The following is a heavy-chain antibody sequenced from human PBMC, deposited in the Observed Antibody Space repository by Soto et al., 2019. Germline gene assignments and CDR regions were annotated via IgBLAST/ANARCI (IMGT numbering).Heavy chain of an antibody. V-gene: IGHV4-34*01. CDR2: INHTGGT. CDR1: GGSVNGYY. D-gene: IGHD3-3*01. J-gene: IGHJ5*02. Sequence: PSETLSLTCAVYGGSVNGYYWNLIRQAPGKGLEWIGEINHTGGTHYNPSLKSRVTMSVDTSKNQFSLRLSSVTEADTAIYYCATRITVFGLLIPPFDPWGQGTQFTVSS. CDR3: ATRITVFGLLIPPFDP.